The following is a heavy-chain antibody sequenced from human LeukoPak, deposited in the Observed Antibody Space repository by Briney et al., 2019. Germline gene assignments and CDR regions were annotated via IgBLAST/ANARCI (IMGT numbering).Heavy chain of an antibody. CDR2: IFHSGIT. CDR3: ARGAGTRHLDY. J-gene: IGHJ4*02. D-gene: IGHD1-7*01. V-gene: IGHV4-38-2*01. Sequence: PSETLSLTCAVSGYSISSGYYWGWIRQPPGKGLEWIGSIFHSGITCYNPSLETRVTLSVDTSKHQFSLNVNSVPAADTAVYYCARGAGTRHLDYWGQGTLVTVSS. CDR1: GYSISSGYY.